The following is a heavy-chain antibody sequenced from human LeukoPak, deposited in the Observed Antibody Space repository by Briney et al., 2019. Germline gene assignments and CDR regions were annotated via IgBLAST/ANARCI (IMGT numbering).Heavy chain of an antibody. CDR1: GFIFSDHY. Sequence: GGSLRLSCAASGFIFSDHYMDWVRQAPGKGLEWVGRIRNKGISYTTEYAASVKGRFSISRDDSRNSVYLQMNSLKTEDTAVYYCASTSHCRGGSCYASLDYWGQGTLVAVSS. V-gene: IGHV3-72*01. D-gene: IGHD2-15*01. CDR2: IRNKGISYTT. J-gene: IGHJ4*02. CDR3: ASTSHCRGGSCYASLDY.